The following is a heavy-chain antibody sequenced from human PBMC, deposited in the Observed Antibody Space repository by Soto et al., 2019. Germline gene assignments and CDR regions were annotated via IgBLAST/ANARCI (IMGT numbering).Heavy chain of an antibody. D-gene: IGHD3-10*01. Sequence: QVQLVQSGAEVKKPGSSVKVSCKASGGTFSASAINWVQQVPGQGLEWMGGFIPMFGTTNYGQKFQGRVTITADESTTTAYMEIRSLTSDDTAVYYCATDRGSGSFFFDYWGQGTLITVSS. CDR3: ATDRGSGSFFFDY. CDR2: FIPMFGTT. V-gene: IGHV1-69*01. CDR1: GGTFSASA. J-gene: IGHJ4*02.